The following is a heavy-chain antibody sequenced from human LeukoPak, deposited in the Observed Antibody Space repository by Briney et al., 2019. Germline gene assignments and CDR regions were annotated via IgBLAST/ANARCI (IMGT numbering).Heavy chain of an antibody. V-gene: IGHV1-3*01. Sequence: ASVKVSCTASGYTFTSYAMHWVRQAPGQRLEWMGWINAGNGNTKYSQKFQGRVTITRDTSASTAYMELSSLRSEDTAVYYCARGPGNILTGYYSHDYWGQGTLVTVSS. CDR1: GYTFTSYA. J-gene: IGHJ4*02. D-gene: IGHD3-9*01. CDR3: ARGPGNILTGYYSHDY. CDR2: INAGNGNT.